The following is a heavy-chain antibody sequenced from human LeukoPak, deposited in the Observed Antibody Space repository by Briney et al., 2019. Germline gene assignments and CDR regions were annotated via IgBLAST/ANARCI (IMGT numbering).Heavy chain of an antibody. CDR2: FDTEDGET. CDR1: GYTLTELS. V-gene: IGHV1-24*01. CDR3: ATDRPDYGDYGEFDY. Sequence: ASVKVSCKVSGYTLTELSMHWVRQAPGKGLEWMGGFDTEDGETIYAQKFQGRVTMTEDTSTDTAYMELSSLRSEDTAVYYCATDRPDYGDYGEFDYWGQGTLVTVSS. D-gene: IGHD4-17*01. J-gene: IGHJ4*02.